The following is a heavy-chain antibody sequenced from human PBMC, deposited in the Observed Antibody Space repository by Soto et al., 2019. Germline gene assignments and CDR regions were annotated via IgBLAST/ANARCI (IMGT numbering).Heavy chain of an antibody. Sequence: LSLTCTVSGGSISSGDYYWSWIRQPPGKGLEWIGYIYYSGSTYYNPSLKSRVTISVDTSKNQFSLKLSSVTAADTAVYYCARDMIGTSRDYYYYGMDVWGQGTTVTVSS. D-gene: IGHD2-2*01. V-gene: IGHV4-30-4*01. J-gene: IGHJ6*02. CDR1: GGSISSGDYY. CDR3: ARDMIGTSRDYYYYGMDV. CDR2: IYYSGST.